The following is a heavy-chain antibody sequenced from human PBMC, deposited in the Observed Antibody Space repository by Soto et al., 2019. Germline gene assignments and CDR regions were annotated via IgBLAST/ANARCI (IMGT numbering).Heavy chain of an antibody. Sequence: SETLSLTCTVSGGSISSGGYYWSWIRQHPGKGLEWIGYIYYSGSTYYNPSLKSRVTISVDTSKNQFSLKLSSVTAADTAVYYCATGTTFLGWFDPWGQGTLVTVSS. CDR2: IYYSGST. J-gene: IGHJ5*02. CDR3: ATGTTFLGWFDP. V-gene: IGHV4-31*03. CDR1: GGSISSGGYY. D-gene: IGHD1-1*01.